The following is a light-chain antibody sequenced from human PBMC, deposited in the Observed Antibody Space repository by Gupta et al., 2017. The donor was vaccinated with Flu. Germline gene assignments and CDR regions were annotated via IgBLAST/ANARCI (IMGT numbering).Light chain of an antibody. CDR3: QQRSNCPIT. CDR1: QSVTSY. Sequence: EIVLTQSPATLSLSPGERVSLSCRASQSVTSYLVWYQQKPGLAPRLLIYDTSNRATGIPARFSGSGSGTDFTLTISSLEPEDFAVYYCQQRSNCPITFGQGTLLEIK. J-gene: IGKJ5*01. CDR2: DTS. V-gene: IGKV3-11*01.